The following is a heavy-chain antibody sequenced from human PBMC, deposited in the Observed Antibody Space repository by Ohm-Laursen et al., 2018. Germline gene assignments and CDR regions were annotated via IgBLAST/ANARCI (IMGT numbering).Heavy chain of an antibody. Sequence: SLRLSCAASGFTFSSYGMHWVRQAPGKGLEWVAVIWYDGSNKYYADSVKGRFTISRDNSKNTLYLQMNSLRAEDTAVYYCARVRGTVSWWLFDYWGQGTLVTVSS. V-gene: IGHV3-33*01. J-gene: IGHJ4*02. CDR3: ARVRGTVSWWLFDY. D-gene: IGHD4-11*01. CDR1: GFTFSSYG. CDR2: IWYDGSNK.